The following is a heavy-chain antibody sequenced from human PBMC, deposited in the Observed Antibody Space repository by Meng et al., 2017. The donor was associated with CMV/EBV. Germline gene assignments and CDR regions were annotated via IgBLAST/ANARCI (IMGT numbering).Heavy chain of an antibody. J-gene: IGHJ4*02. CDR3: ARDLPSDPSLDPIGLDY. D-gene: IGHD1-1*01. CDR1: GLIFSDYY. Sequence: GGSLRLSCAASGLIFSDYYMSWIRQAPGKGPEWVSYITSSGRTKYYADSVKGRFTISRDNAKNSLYLQMNSLRAEDTALYYCARDLPSDPSLDPIGLDYWGQGTLVTVSS. V-gene: IGHV3-11*01. CDR2: ITSSGRTK.